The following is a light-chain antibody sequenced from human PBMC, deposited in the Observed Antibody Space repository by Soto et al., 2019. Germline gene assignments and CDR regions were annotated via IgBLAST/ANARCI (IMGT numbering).Light chain of an antibody. J-gene: IGLJ2*01. V-gene: IGLV2-14*01. CDR1: SSDVGGYNY. CDR3: SSYTSSTTLI. Sequence: QSVLTQPASVSGSPGQSITISCSGTSSDVGGYNYVSWYQQHPGKAPKLMMYEVTNRPSGVSDRFSGSKSGNTASLTISRLQAEDEADYFCSSYTSSTTLIFGGGTKVTVL. CDR2: EVT.